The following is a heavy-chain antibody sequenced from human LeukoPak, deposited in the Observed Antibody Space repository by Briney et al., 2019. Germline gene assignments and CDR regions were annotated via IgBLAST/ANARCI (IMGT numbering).Heavy chain of an antibody. V-gene: IGHV1-69*13. CDR2: ITPVLDTT. J-gene: IGHJ5*02. D-gene: IGHD2/OR15-2a*01. CDR3: ASQEYHVLSWFDP. CDR1: GDSFSNYS. Sequence: SATVSCKASGDSFSNYSISWVRQAPGQGLEWMGGITPVLDTTKYAHKFQGRVTLTADESTSTFYMELRGPRSEDTAIYYCASQEYHVLSWFDPWGQGTLVTVSS.